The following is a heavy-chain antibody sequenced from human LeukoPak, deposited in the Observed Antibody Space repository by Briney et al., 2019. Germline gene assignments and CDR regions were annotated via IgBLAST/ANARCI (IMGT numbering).Heavy chain of an antibody. D-gene: IGHD1/OR15-1a*01. J-gene: IGHJ3*02. CDR3: ARRTVSDAFDI. CDR2: ISSSSSYI. CDR1: GFTFSSYS. V-gene: IGHV3-21*01. Sequence: GGSLRLSCAASGFTFSSYSMNWVRQAPGKGLEWVSSISSSSSYIHYADSVKGRFTISRDNAKNSLYLQMNSLRAEDTAVYYCARRTVSDAFDIWGQGTMVTVSS.